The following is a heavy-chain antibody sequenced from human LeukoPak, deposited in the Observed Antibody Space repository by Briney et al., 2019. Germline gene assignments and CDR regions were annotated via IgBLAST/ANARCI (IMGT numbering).Heavy chain of an antibody. J-gene: IGHJ4*02. Sequence: GGSLRLSCAASGFTFSSYGMHWVRQAPGKGLEWVAVISHDGSNKYYADSVKGRFTISRDNSKNTLYLQMNSLRAEDTAVYYCAREGTSGWYGDYWGQGTLVTVSS. D-gene: IGHD6-19*01. CDR3: AREGTSGWYGDY. CDR1: GFTFSSYG. CDR2: ISHDGSNK. V-gene: IGHV3-30*03.